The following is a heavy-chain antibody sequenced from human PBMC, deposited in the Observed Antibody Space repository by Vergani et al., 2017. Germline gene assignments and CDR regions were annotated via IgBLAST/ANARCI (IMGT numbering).Heavy chain of an antibody. CDR3: ARSPRGQLIHGPDYDYYCMDV. J-gene: IGHJ6*03. CDR2: IIPIFGTA. Sequence: QVQLVQSGAEVKKPGSSVKVSCKASEGTFSSYAIGWVRQAPGQGLEWKGGIIPIFGTANYAQKFQGRVTITADESTSTAYMELSSLGSEDTAVYYCARSPRGQLIHGPDYDYYCMDVWGKGTTVTVSS. CDR1: EGTFSSYA. D-gene: IGHD6-13*01. V-gene: IGHV1-69*01.